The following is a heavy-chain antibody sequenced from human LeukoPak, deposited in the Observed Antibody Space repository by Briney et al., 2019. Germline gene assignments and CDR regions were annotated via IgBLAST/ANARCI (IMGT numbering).Heavy chain of an antibody. Sequence: GGSLRLAWAAAGVTFSSYSINWVRQAPGKGLEWLSYISSSSRTISYADSLKGRFTVSTDNAKNSLDLQMNSLRVADTAVSYCARVGTSGWTSDYWGQGTLVTDSS. CDR3: ARVGTSGWTSDY. J-gene: IGHJ4*02. D-gene: IGHD6-19*01. CDR1: GVTFSSYS. CDR2: ISSSSRTI. V-gene: IGHV3-48*04.